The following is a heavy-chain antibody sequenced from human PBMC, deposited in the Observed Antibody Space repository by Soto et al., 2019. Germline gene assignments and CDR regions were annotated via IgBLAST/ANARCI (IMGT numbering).Heavy chain of an antibody. V-gene: IGHV4-59*01. CDR3: TRMYYDILTNYRTFDS. J-gene: IGHJ4*02. CDR2: IYYTGST. CDR1: GGSISTYF. Sequence: SETLSLTCTVSGGSISTYFWTWIRQPPGKGLEWIGYIYYTGSTSYNPSLKSRVTMSLDTSKNHFSLNLSSVTAADTAVYYCTRMYYDILTNYRTFDSWGQRALVTVSS. D-gene: IGHD3-9*01.